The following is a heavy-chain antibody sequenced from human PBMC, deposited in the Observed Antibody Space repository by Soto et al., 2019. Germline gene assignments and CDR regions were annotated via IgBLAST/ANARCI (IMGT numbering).Heavy chain of an antibody. CDR2: ISGSGGST. D-gene: IGHD3-10*01. V-gene: IGHV3-23*01. CDR1: GFYFSSYA. CDR3: AKDPGYYGSGSYPHFDY. Sequence: PGGSLILSCAVSGFYFSSYAMSSARQAPGKGLEWVSAISGSGGSTYYADSVKGRFTISRDNSKNTLYLQMNSLRAEDTAVYYCAKDPGYYGSGSYPHFDYWGQGTLVTVSS. J-gene: IGHJ4*02.